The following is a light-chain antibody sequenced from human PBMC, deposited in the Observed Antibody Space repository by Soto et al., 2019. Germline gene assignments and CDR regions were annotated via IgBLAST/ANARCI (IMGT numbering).Light chain of an antibody. CDR1: QSVRSSS. J-gene: IGKJ1*01. V-gene: IGKV3-20*01. CDR3: HQDFNLPWT. Sequence: EIVLTQSPGTLSLSPGERATLSCRASQSVRSSSLAWYQQKPGQAPRLLIYGASSRATGIPDRFSGSGSGTDFTLTISRLEPEDFAVYFCHQDFNLPWTFGQGTKVDIK. CDR2: GAS.